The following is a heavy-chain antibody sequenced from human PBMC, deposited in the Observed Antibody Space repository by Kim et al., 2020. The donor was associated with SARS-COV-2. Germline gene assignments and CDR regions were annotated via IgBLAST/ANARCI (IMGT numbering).Heavy chain of an antibody. V-gene: IGHV4-59*01. CDR1: GGSISSYY. CDR2: IYYSGST. D-gene: IGHD3-22*01. Sequence: SETLSLTCTVSGGSISSYYWSWIRQPPGKGLEWIGYIYYSGSTNYNPSLKSRVTISVDTSKNQFSLKLSSVTAADTAVYYCASFPYDSTPGVSDYWGQGTLVTVSS. CDR3: ASFPYDSTPGVSDY. J-gene: IGHJ4*02.